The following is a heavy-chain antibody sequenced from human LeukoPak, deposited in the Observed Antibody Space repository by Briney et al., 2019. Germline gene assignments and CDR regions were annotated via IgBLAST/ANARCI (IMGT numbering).Heavy chain of an antibody. V-gene: IGHV4-39*07. CDR2: IYYSGST. CDR3: ARGHRLWPFDP. D-gene: IGHD2/OR15-2a*01. Sequence: SETLSLTCTVSGGSISSSGYYWGWIRQPPGKGLEWIGSIYYSGSTYYNPSLKSRVTISVDTSKNQFSLRLSSVTAADTAVYYCARGHRLWPFDPWGQGTLVTVSS. J-gene: IGHJ5*02. CDR1: GGSISSSGYY.